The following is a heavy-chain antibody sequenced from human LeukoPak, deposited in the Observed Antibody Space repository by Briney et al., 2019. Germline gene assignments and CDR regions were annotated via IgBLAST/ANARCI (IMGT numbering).Heavy chain of an antibody. CDR1: GFSFRTYW. CDR2: INQAGSDK. J-gene: IGHJ5*02. V-gene: IGHV3-7*01. D-gene: IGHD1-26*01. CDR3: AKMGFDP. Sequence: GGSLRLSCEVSGFSFRTYWMNWVRQAPGKGLEWVANINQAGSDKYYVDSVKGRFTISRDNAKNSVYLQMNNLRAEDTGVYYCAKMGFDPWGQGTLVTVSS.